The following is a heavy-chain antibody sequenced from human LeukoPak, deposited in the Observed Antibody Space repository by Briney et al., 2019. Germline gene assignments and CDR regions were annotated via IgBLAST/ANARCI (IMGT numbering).Heavy chain of an antibody. D-gene: IGHD3-9*01. J-gene: IGHJ4*02. CDR2: IYHSGST. Sequence: PSETLSLTCAVSGYSISSGYYWGWIRQPPGKGLEWIGSIYHSGSTYYNPSLRSRVTISVDTPKNQFSLKLSSVTAADTAVYYCARGYYDILTGYSGYYFDYWGQGTLVTVSS. CDR1: GYSISSGYY. V-gene: IGHV4-38-2*01. CDR3: ARGYYDILTGYSGYYFDY.